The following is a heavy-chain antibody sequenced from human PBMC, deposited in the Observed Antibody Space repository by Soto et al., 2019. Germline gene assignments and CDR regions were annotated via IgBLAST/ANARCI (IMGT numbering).Heavy chain of an antibody. CDR1: GFSFSGYY. D-gene: IGHD3-3*01. J-gene: IGHJ4*02. V-gene: IGHV3-72*01. CDR3: STLEGG. CDR2: SRNKVKSYTT. Sequence: EEQLVESGGGLVQPGGSLTLSCAASGFSFSGYYMEWVRQAPGKGLEWVARSRNKVKSYTTDYAASVKGRFTISRDLSMSALYLEMNNLNTEDTAVYYCSTLEGGWGQGTLVTVSS.